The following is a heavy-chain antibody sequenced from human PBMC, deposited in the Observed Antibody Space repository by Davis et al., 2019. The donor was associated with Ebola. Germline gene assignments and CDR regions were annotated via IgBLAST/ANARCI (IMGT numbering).Heavy chain of an antibody. D-gene: IGHD1-26*01. V-gene: IGHV3-23*01. J-gene: IGHJ3*01. Sequence: GGSLRLSCAASGFVFSSYVMSWVRRAPGKGLEWVSTLGTSADTYYSDSVKGRFTISRDNSKNTQHLEMNSLRVEDTAIYYCAKDTSNIWFDVWGPGTMVTVSS. CDR2: LGTSADT. CDR3: AKDTSNIWFDV. CDR1: GFVFSSYV.